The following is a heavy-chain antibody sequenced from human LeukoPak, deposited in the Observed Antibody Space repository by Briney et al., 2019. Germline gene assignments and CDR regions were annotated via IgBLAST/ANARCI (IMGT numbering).Heavy chain of an antibody. CDR1: GDSVSSNSAA. D-gene: IGHD3-10*01. V-gene: IGHV6-1*01. Sequence: PSQTLSLACAISGDSVSSNSAAWNWIRQSPSRGLEWLGRTYYRSKWYNDYAVSVKSRITINPDTSKNQFSLQLNSVTPEDTAVYYCAREVTSVLLWFGELQDGMDVWGQGTTVTVSS. CDR3: AREVTSVLLWFGELQDGMDV. CDR2: TYYRSKWYN. J-gene: IGHJ6*02.